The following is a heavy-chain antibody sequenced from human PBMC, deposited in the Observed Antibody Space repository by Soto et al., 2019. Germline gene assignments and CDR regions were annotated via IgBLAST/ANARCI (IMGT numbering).Heavy chain of an antibody. CDR1: GYTFSSLG. V-gene: IGHV1-18*01. J-gene: IGHJ4*02. CDR3: ARYPRGRVATVTGFDY. D-gene: IGHD5-12*01. CDR2: VSGYNGNT. Sequence: QVQLVQSGAEVKKPGASVKVSCKASGYTFSSLGISWVRLAPGLGLEWMGWVSGYNGNTYYAQKFQGRVTMTTDTSTSTVYMELRSLRSDDTAVYYCARYPRGRVATVTGFDYWGQGTLVTISS.